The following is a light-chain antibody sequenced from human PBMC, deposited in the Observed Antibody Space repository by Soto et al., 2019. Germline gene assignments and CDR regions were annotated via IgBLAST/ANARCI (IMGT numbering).Light chain of an antibody. CDR1: QTVSNNY. V-gene: IGKV3-20*01. J-gene: IGKJ2*01. CDR2: GSS. Sequence: EVVLTQSPVTLSLSPGERATLSCRASQTVSNNYLAWYQQKPGQAPRLLIFGSSDRATGIPDRFSGSGSGTDFTLNISRLEPEDVAVYYCQQYGSSPAYTFGQGTKLEIK. CDR3: QQYGSSPAYT.